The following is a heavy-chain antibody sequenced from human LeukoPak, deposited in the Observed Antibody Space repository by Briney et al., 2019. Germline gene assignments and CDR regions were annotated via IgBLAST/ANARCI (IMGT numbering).Heavy chain of an antibody. V-gene: IGHV4-59*01. CDR3: ARGVGYCSSTSCYDWFDP. CDR2: IYYSGST. J-gene: IGHJ5*02. D-gene: IGHD2-2*01. CDR1: GGSISSYY. Sequence: SETLSLTCTVSGGSISSYYWSWIRQPPGKGLEWIGYIYYSGSTNYNPSLKSQVTISVDTSKNQFSLKLSSVTAADTAVYYCARGVGYCSSTSCYDWFDPWGQGTLVTVSS.